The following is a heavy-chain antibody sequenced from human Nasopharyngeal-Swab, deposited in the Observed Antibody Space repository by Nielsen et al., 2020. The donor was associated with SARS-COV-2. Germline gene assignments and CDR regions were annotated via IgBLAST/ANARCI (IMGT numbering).Heavy chain of an antibody. CDR3: ARQGFRGTAMTYYYYMDV. D-gene: IGHD5-18*01. Sequence: SVKVSCKASGGTFSSYSISWVRQAPGQGLEWMGGIIPIFGTANYAQKFQGRVTITADESTSTAYMELSSLRSEDTAVYYCARQGFRGTAMTYYYYMDVWGKGTTVTVSS. V-gene: IGHV1-69*13. J-gene: IGHJ6*03. CDR2: IIPIFGTA. CDR1: GGTFSSYS.